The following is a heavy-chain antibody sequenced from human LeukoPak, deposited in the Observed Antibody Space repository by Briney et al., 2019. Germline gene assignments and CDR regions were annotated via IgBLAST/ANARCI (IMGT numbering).Heavy chain of an antibody. J-gene: IGHJ4*02. D-gene: IGHD7-27*01. CDR2: MSPNSGDT. CDR1: GYTFTSYD. V-gene: IGHV1-8*01. Sequence: GASVKVSCKASGYTFTSYDFNWVRQAAGQRPEWMGWMSPNSGDTGYAQKFQDRVTMTRNTSISTAYMELSSLRPDDTAAYYCARGPPNWGYDYWGPGTLVTVSS. CDR3: ARGPPNWGYDY.